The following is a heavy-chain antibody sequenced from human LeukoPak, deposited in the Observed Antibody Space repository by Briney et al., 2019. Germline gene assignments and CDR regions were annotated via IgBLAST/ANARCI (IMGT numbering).Heavy chain of an antibody. CDR1: GGSISSGGYY. Sequence: SETLSLTCTVSGGSISSGGYYWSWIRQHPGKGLEWIGYIYYSGSTYYNPSLKSRVTISVDTSKNQFSLKLSSVTAADTAVYYCASWDYYSDSFDYWGQGTLVTVSS. CDR2: IYYSGST. D-gene: IGHD4-11*01. CDR3: ASWDYYSDSFDY. V-gene: IGHV4-31*03. J-gene: IGHJ4*02.